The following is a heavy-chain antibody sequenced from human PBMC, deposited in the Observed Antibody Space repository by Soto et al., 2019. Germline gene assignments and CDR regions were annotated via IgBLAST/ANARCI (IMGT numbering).Heavy chain of an antibody. V-gene: IGHV3-23*01. CDR3: AKDKASPQNYYYSYMDV. J-gene: IGHJ6*03. CDR1: GFTFSSYA. D-gene: IGHD2-2*01. CDR2: ISGSGGST. Sequence: GGSLRLSCAASGFTFSSYAMSWVRQAPGKGLEWVSAISGSGGSTYYADPVKGRFTISRDNSKNTLYLQMNSLRAEDTAVYYCAKDKASPQNYYYSYMDVWGKGTTVTVSS.